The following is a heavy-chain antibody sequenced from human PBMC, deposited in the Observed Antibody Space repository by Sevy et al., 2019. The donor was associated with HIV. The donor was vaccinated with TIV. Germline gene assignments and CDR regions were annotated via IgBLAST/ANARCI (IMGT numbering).Heavy chain of an antibody. CDR3: AKTRPDFWSGYYAPFDY. D-gene: IGHD3-3*01. CDR2: ISGSGGST. V-gene: IGHV3-23*01. CDR1: GFTFSSYP. J-gene: IGHJ4*02. Sequence: GGSLRLSCAASGFTFSSYPMSWVRQAPGKGLEWVSAISGSGGSTYYADSVKGRFTISRDNSKNTLYLQMNSLRAEDTAVYYCAKTRPDFWSGYYAPFDYWGQGTLVTVSS.